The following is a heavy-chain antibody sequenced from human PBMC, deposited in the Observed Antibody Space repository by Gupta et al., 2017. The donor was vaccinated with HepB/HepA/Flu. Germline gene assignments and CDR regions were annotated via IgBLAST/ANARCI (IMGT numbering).Heavy chain of an antibody. CDR1: GFTFTDYF. V-gene: IGHV3-72*01. D-gene: IGHD1-1*01. Sequence: EVQLVISGGSLVQPGGSLRPSCAASGFTFTDYFIDWVRQAPGKGLQWVGRTRNKPNDYTTDYAASVQGRFSVSRDDSENSLYLQMNSLQTEDTAVYYCARGPSLYTTYYYYYGMDVWAQGTTVAVSS. J-gene: IGHJ6*02. CDR2: TRNKPNDYTT. CDR3: ARGPSLYTTYYYYYGMDV.